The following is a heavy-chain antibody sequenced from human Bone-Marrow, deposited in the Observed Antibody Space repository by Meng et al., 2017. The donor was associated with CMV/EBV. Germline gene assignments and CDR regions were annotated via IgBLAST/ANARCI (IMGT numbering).Heavy chain of an antibody. V-gene: IGHV3-73*01. CDR1: GITFSGSA. CDR2: IRGKANSYAT. J-gene: IGHJ4*02. Sequence: GAFLKICCAACGITFSGSAMHWVRQASGKGQGWVGRIRGKANSYATAYAASVKGRFTISRDDSKHTEYLKMNSLKIEDTAVYYCARDWLSDIEVVPAAMCDYWGQGTLVTVSS. D-gene: IGHD2-2*01. CDR3: ARDWLSDIEVVPAAMCDY.